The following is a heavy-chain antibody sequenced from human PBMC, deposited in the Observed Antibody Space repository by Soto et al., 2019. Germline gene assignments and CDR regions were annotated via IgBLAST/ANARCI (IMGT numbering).Heavy chain of an antibody. Sequence: QVKLVESGGGVVQPGKSLRLSCEASGFTVETYAMHWVRQAPGKGLEWVAVISFDGTNTYYADSVKGRFTFSRDNSKNTLYLQLNSLRPEDTAVYYCARDHLYCTEVNCLPGYYGMDVWGEGTTVTVSS. V-gene: IGHV3-30-3*01. CDR3: ARDHLYCTEVNCLPGYYGMDV. CDR2: ISFDGTNT. D-gene: IGHD1-26*01. CDR1: GFTVETYA. J-gene: IGHJ6*02.